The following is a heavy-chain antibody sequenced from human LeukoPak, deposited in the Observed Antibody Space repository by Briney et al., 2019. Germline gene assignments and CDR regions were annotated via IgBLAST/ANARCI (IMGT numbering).Heavy chain of an antibody. CDR3: AKVTYDYVWGSYEN. CDR2: IYSDVNT. Sequence: PGGSLRLSCAASGFTVSTNYMSWVRQAPGKGLEWVSFIYSDVNTYYADAVKGRFTISGDNSKNTVYLQMNGLRVEDTAVYHCAKVTYDYVWGSYENWGQGILVTVSS. V-gene: IGHV3-53*01. J-gene: IGHJ4*02. CDR1: GFTVSTNY. D-gene: IGHD3-16*01.